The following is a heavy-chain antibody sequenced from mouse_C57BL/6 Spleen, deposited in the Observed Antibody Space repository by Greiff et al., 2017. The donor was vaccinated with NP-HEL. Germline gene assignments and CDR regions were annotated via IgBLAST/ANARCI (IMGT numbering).Heavy chain of an antibody. CDR2: IDPETGGT. D-gene: IGHD1-1*01. CDR3: TRMKVITTVVAPYFDV. Sequence: QVQLQQSGAELVRPGASVTLSCKASGYTFTDYEMHWVKQTPVHGLEWIGAIDPETGGTAYNQKFKGKAILTADKSSSTAYMELRSLTSEDSAVYYCTRMKVITTVVAPYFDVWGTGTTVTVSS. CDR1: GYTFTDYE. J-gene: IGHJ1*03. V-gene: IGHV1-15*01.